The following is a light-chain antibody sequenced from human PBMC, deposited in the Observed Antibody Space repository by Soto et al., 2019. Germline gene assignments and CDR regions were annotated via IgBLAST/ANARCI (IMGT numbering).Light chain of an antibody. Sequence: QSVLTQPASVSGSPGQSITISCTGTSSDVGYYNLVSWYQHHPGKAPKLMIYEGTKRPSGVSNRFSSSKSGNTASLTLSGLQAEYEDDYYYRSYARNSPYLFGTSTKV. CDR1: SSDVGYYNL. V-gene: IGLV2-23*01. CDR2: EGT. CDR3: RSYARNSPYL. J-gene: IGLJ1*01.